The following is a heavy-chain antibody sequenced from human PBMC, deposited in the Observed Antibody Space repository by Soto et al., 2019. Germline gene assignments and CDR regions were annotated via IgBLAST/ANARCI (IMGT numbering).Heavy chain of an antibody. CDR3: ARDMGQHRVMMSYYYAMDA. CDR1: GYSFNTYA. D-gene: IGHD2-2*01. V-gene: IGHV1-3*01. Sequence: QVQLVQSGAEVKKPGASVKVSCKASGYSFNTYAMHWVRQAPGQRLEWLAWINAGNVNTKYSQKFQGRLTVTRDTSESTAYMELSSLTYEDTAVYYCARDMGQHRVMMSYYYAMDAWGQGTTVTVSS. J-gene: IGHJ6*01. CDR2: INAGNVNT.